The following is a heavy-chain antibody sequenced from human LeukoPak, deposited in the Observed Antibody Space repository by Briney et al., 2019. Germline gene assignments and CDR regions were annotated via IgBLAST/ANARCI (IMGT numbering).Heavy chain of an antibody. Sequence: GALRLSCAASGFTFSSYSMNWVRQAPGKGLEWVSSISSSSSYIYYADSVKGRFTISRDNAKNSLYLQMNSLRAEDTAVYYCARAENWNPWDYWGQGTLVTVSS. D-gene: IGHD1-1*01. CDR3: ARAENWNPWDY. V-gene: IGHV3-21*01. J-gene: IGHJ4*02. CDR1: GFTFSSYS. CDR2: ISSSSSYI.